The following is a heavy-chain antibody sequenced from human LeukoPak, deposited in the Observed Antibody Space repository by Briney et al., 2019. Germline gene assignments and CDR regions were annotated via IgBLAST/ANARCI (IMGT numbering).Heavy chain of an antibody. CDR3: ARIQDIVVVPAARGWFDP. CDR1: GGTFSSYA. CDR2: IIPIFGTA. V-gene: IGHV1-69*13. D-gene: IGHD2-2*01. J-gene: IGHJ5*02. Sequence: GASVKVSCKASGGTFSSYAISWVRQAPGQGLEWMGGIIPIFGTANYAQKFQGRVTTTADESTSTAYMELSSLRSEDTAVYYCARIQDIVVVPAARGWFDPWGQGTLVTVSS.